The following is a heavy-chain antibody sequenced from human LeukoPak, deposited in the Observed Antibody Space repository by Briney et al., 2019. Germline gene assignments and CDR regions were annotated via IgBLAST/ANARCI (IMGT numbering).Heavy chain of an antibody. V-gene: IGHV3-23*01. CDR1: GFTFSSYA. D-gene: IGHD1-26*01. CDR2: ISGSGGST. Sequence: GGSLRLSCAASGFTFSSYAMSWVRQAPGKGLEWVSAISGSGGSTYYADSVKGRFTISRDNPKNTLYLQMNSLRAEDTAVYYCAKDSLYSGSYARYNWFDPWAREPWSPSPQ. J-gene: IGHJ5*02. CDR3: AKDSLYSGSYARYNWFDP.